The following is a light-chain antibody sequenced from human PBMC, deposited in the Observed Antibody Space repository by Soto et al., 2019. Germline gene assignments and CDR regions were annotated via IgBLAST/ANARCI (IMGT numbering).Light chain of an antibody. Sequence: EIVLTQSPGTLSLSPGERATLSCRASQSVSSSYLAWYQQKPGQAPRLLIYGASSRATGIPGRFSGSVSGTDFTLTISRLEPEDFEVYYCQQYGSSPPLTFGVGTKVEIK. CDR3: QQYGSSPPLT. J-gene: IGKJ4*01. CDR2: GAS. V-gene: IGKV3-20*01. CDR1: QSVSSSY.